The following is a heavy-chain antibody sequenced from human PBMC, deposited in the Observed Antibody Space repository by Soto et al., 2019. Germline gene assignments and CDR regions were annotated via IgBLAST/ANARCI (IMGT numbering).Heavy chain of an antibody. Sequence: QVQLVQSGAEVRQPASSVKVSCKTSGGTFSSYAISWVRQAPGQGLEWMGGIVPIVDTSTYAQKFQGRVPINAXXSTSTVYMELSSLRSDDTAVYYCVRVVAIPGYPDNWGQGTLVTVSS. CDR2: IVPIVDTS. CDR3: VRVVAIPGYPDN. V-gene: IGHV1-69*12. D-gene: IGHD5-12*01. CDR1: GGTFSSYA. J-gene: IGHJ4*02.